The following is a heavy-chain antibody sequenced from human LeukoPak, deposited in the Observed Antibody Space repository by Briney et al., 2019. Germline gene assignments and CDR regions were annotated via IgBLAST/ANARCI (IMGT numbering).Heavy chain of an antibody. J-gene: IGHJ4*02. CDR1: GFTFSSYA. CDR2: ISYDGSNK. V-gene: IGHV3-30-3*01. Sequence: PGRSLRLSCAASGFTFSSYAMHWVRQAPGKGLEWVAVISYDGSNKYYADSVRGRFTISRDNSKNTLYLQMNSLRAEDTAVYYCARDQMAAGPTLDYWGQGTLVTVSS. D-gene: IGHD6-13*01. CDR3: ARDQMAAGPTLDY.